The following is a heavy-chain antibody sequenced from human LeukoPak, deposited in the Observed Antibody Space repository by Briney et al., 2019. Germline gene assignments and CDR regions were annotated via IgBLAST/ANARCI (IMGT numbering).Heavy chain of an antibody. Sequence: GGSLRLSCAASGFTFSSYAMHWVRQAPGKGLQWLALTSDDGSTKYYADSVKGRFTIFRDNSQNTLYLQMNSLRADETAIYYCARAPGGFHGDYSPIAYWGQGTLVTVSS. V-gene: IGHV3-30-3*01. CDR3: ARAPGGFHGDYSPIAY. CDR2: TSDDGSTK. J-gene: IGHJ4*02. CDR1: GFTFSSYA. D-gene: IGHD4-17*01.